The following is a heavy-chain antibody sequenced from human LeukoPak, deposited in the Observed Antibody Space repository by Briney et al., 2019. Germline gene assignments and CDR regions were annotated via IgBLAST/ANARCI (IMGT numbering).Heavy chain of an antibody. V-gene: IGHV3-33*01. Sequence: GGSLRLSCAASGFTFSSYGMHWVRQAPGKGLEWVAVIWYDGSNKYYADSVKGRFTISRDNSKNTLYLQMNSLRAEDTAVYYCARDGPYDILTGYSSSGMDVWGQGTTVTVSS. D-gene: IGHD3-9*01. CDR2: IWYDGSNK. CDR1: GFTFSSYG. CDR3: ARDGPYDILTGYSSSGMDV. J-gene: IGHJ6*02.